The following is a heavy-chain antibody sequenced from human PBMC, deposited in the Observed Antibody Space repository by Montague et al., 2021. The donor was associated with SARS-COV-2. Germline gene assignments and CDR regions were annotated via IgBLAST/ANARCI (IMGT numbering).Heavy chain of an antibody. D-gene: IGHD2-15*01. CDR1: GFTVSNNY. CDR2: IYSGGGT. J-gene: IGHJ3*02. V-gene: IGHV3-53*01. CDR3: ARAGGGDAFDI. Sequence: SLRLSCAASGFTVSNNYMSWVRQAPGKGLEWVSVIYSGGGTYYAESVKGRFTISRDNSKNTLYLQMNSLRGEDTAVYYCARAGGGDAFDIWGQGTAVTVSS.